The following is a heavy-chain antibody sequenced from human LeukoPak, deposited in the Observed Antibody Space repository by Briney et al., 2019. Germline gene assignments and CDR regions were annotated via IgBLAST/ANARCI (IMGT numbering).Heavy chain of an antibody. CDR1: GFTFSDYY. V-gene: IGHV3-11*01. CDR2: ISSTGNSI. Sequence: AGGSLRLSCAASGFTFSDYYMSWIRQAPGKGLEWVSYISSTGNSIFYADSVKGRFTISRDNAKNSLSLQLNSLRAEDTAVYYCARKGFWSGYFSPFDYWGQGTLVTVSS. J-gene: IGHJ4*02. CDR3: ARKGFWSGYFSPFDY. D-gene: IGHD3-3*01.